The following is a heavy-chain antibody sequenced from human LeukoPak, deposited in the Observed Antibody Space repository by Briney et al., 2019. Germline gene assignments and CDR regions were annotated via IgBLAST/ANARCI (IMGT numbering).Heavy chain of an antibody. CDR3: ARVRVVTQDFDY. V-gene: IGHV4-59*01. D-gene: IGHD4-23*01. Sequence: PSETLSLTCTVSGGSTSDYYWSWTRQPPGKGLEWIGFISHSGNTNYNPSLKSRVTISIDTSKRQFSLNLSSVIAADTAVYYCARVRVVTQDFDYWGQGTLVTVSP. CDR1: GGSTSDYY. J-gene: IGHJ4*02. CDR2: ISHSGNT.